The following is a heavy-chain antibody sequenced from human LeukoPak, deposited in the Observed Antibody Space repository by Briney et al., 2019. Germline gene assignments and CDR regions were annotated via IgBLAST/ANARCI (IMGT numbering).Heavy chain of an antibody. CDR3: ARIGVENGSGSYYLDY. D-gene: IGHD3-10*01. J-gene: IGHJ4*02. CDR1: GYTFTSYD. CDR2: MNPNSGNT. V-gene: IGHV1-8*03. Sequence: ASVKVSCKASGYTFTSYDINWVRQATGQGLEWMGWMNPNSGNTGYAQKIQGRVTITRNTSISTAYMELSSLRSEDTAVYYCARIGVENGSGSYYLDYWGQGTLVTVSS.